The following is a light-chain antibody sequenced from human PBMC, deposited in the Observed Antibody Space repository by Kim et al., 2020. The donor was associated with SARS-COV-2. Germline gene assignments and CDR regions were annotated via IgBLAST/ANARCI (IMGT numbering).Light chain of an antibody. CDR2: DNY. J-gene: IGLJ2*01. CDR3: ATWDTGLSAGV. V-gene: IGLV1-51*01. CDR1: SSNIGSNF. Sequence: GQTVTISCSGSSSNIGSNFVSWYQQLPGTAPKLLIYDNYKRPSWIPDRFSGSKSGTSATLGITGLQTGDEADYYCATWDTGLSAGVFGGGTQLTVL.